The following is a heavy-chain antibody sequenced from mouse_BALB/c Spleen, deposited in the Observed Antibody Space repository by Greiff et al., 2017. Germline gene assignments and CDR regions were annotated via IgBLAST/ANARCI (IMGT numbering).Heavy chain of an antibody. V-gene: IGHV1S41*01. CDR3: ASSLRLRDAMDY. D-gene: IGHD1-2*01. CDR1: GYTFTSYW. CDR2: IAPGSGST. J-gene: IGHJ4*01. Sequence: DLVKPGASVKLSCKASGYTFTSYWINWIKQRPGQGLEWIGRIAPGSGSTYYNEMFKGKATLTVDTSSSTAYIQLSSLSSEDSAVYFCASSLRLRDAMDYWGQGTSVTVSS.